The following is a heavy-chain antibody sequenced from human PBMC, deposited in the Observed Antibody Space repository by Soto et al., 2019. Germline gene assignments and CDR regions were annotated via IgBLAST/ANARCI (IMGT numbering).Heavy chain of an antibody. Sequence: EVQLVESGGDLVQPGGSLRLSCAVSGFTFSDHYMDWVRQAPGTGLEWVGRIRNIANSYTTDYAASVKGRFTISRDDQKNALYLQTNGLKTEDTAMYYWARRITGTPPSDGGSWGQGTLVTVSS. D-gene: IGHD1-7*01. V-gene: IGHV3-72*01. CDR1: GFTFSDHY. J-gene: IGHJ5*02. CDR2: IRNIANSYTT. CDR3: ARRITGTPPSDGGS.